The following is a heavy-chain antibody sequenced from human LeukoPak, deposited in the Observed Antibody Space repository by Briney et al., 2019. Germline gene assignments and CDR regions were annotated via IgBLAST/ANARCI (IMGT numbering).Heavy chain of an antibody. CDR1: GYTFTSYG. CDR2: ISAYNGNT. Sequence: GASVKVSCKASGYTFTSYGISWVRQAPGQGLEWMGWISAYNGNTNYAQKLQGRVTMTTDTSTSTAYMELRSLRSDDTPVYYCARAVCGGDCYSGFDYWGQGTLVTVSS. V-gene: IGHV1-18*01. CDR3: ARAVCGGDCYSGFDY. J-gene: IGHJ4*02. D-gene: IGHD2-21*01.